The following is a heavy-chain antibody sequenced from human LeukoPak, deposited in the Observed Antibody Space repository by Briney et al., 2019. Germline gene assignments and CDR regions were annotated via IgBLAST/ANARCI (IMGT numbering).Heavy chain of an antibody. CDR2: IKQDGSKK. D-gene: IGHD5-24*01. J-gene: IGHJ4*02. Sequence: GGSLRLSCVTSGFPFSSYWMTWVRQAPGKGLEWVANIKQDGSKKSYVDSVKGRFTIYRDNAKNSLYLQMNSLRAEDTAIYYCTRVGYIDEGIDYWGQGTLVTVSS. CDR1: GFPFSSYW. V-gene: IGHV3-7*04. CDR3: TRVGYIDEGIDY.